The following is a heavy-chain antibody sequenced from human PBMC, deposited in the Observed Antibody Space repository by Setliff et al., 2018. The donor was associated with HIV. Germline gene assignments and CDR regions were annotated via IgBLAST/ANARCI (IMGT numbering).Heavy chain of an antibody. CDR3: ARIFDSVDF. CDR1: GGSFRGYS. CDR2: INHSGST. J-gene: IGHJ4*02. Sequence: SETLSLTCAVYGGSFRGYSWSWVRQPPGKELEWIGDINHSGSTNYNPSLKSRVTISEEKSKNQFFLKLTSVTAADTAVYYCARIFDSVDFWGQGTVVTVSS. V-gene: IGHV4-34*01. D-gene: IGHD3-22*01.